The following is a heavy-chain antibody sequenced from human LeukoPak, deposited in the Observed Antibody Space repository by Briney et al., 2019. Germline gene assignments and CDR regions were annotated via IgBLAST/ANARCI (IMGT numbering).Heavy chain of an antibody. CDR2: ISGNGGST. CDR3: AKDRGRYFDWLYDF. J-gene: IGHJ4*02. D-gene: IGHD3-9*01. V-gene: IGHV3-23*01. CDR1: GSTFSSYA. Sequence: GGSLRLSCAASGSTFSSYAMTWVRQAPGKGLEWVSGISGNGGSTYYADSVKGRFTISTDNSKNTLYLLMNSLSAVDTAAYYCAKDRGRYFDWLYDFWGQGTLVTVTS.